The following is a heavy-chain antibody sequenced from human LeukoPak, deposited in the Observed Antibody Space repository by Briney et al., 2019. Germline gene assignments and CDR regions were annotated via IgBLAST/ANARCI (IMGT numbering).Heavy chain of an antibody. J-gene: IGHJ6*03. V-gene: IGHV4-59*01. CDR3: ARTTMVRGTYYMDV. CDR1: GGSISSYY. Sequence: SETLSLTCTVSGGSISSYYWSWIRQPPGKGLEWIGCIYYSGYTNYKSSLKSRVTISVDTSKNQFSLKLSSVTAADTAVYYCARTTMVRGTYYMDVWGKGTTVTISS. CDR2: IYYSGYT. D-gene: IGHD3-10*01.